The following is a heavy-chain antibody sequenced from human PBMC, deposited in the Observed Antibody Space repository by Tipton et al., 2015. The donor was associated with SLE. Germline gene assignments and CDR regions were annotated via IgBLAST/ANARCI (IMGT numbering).Heavy chain of an antibody. CDR3: ARDRVGGTYDY. CDR1: GFSFSSYA. Sequence: GSLRLSCAASGFSFSSYAMHWLRQAPGKGPEYVSAISSDGGATYYANSVKGRFTISRDNSKNTLYLQMGSLRAEDMAVYYCARDRVGGTYDYWGQGTLVTVSP. J-gene: IGHJ4*02. D-gene: IGHD1-26*01. CDR2: ISSDGGAT. V-gene: IGHV3-64*01.